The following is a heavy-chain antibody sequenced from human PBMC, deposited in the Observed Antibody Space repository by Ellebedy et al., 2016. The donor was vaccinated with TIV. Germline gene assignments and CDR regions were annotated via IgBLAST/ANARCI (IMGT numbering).Heavy chain of an antibody. D-gene: IGHD3-9*01. CDR3: AREDYDILTGYSSGMDV. Sequence: PSETLSLTCTVSGGSMSSYFWSWIRQPPGKGLEWIGYISNSGSTNYNPSLRSRVTISIDTSKNQVSLKLRSVTAADTAVYYCAREDYDILTGYSSGMDVWGQGTTVTVSS. CDR2: ISNSGST. J-gene: IGHJ6*02. V-gene: IGHV4-59*01. CDR1: GGSMSSYF.